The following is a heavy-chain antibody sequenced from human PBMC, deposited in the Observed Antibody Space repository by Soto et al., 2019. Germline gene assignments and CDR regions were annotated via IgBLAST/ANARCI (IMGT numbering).Heavy chain of an antibody. CDR2: SYHSGST. V-gene: IGHV4-30-2*01. Sequence: LTCTVAGGSSSSVGYSWSWGRQPPGKGREWIGYSYHSGSTDYNPSLKSLFTIAVDRSKNQFSLKLSSVTAAEAAVSYCARVPSPWGQGTLVTVSS. CDR1: GGSSSSVGYS. CDR3: ARVPSP. J-gene: IGHJ5*02.